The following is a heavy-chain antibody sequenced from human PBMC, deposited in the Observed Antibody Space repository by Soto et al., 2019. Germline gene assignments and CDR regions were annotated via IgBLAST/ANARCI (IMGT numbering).Heavy chain of an antibody. CDR1: GFTFSSYA. D-gene: IGHD3-3*01. V-gene: IGHV3-23*01. CDR3: AKDYWDFGVVIMGHWFDP. J-gene: IGHJ5*02. Sequence: EVQLLESGGGLVQPGGSLRLSCAASGFTFSSYAMSWVRQAPGKGLEWVSAISGSGGSTYYADSVKGRFTISRDNAKNTPDQQMNSLRAEDTAVYYCAKDYWDFGVVIMGHWFDPWGQGTLVTVSS. CDR2: ISGSGGST.